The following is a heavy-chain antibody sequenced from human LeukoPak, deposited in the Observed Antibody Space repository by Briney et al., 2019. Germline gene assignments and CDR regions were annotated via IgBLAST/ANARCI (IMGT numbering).Heavy chain of an antibody. CDR1: GYXFTSYW. V-gene: IGHV5-51*01. CDR2: IYPGDSDT. CDR3: ARQLGYSSGWLRFDP. J-gene: IGHJ5*02. D-gene: IGHD6-19*01. Sequence: GESLKISCNGSGYXFTSYWICWVRQMPGKGLEWMGIIYPGDSDTRYSPSFQGQVTISADKSISTAYLQWSSLKASDTAMYYCARQLGYSSGWLRFDPWGQGTLVTVSS.